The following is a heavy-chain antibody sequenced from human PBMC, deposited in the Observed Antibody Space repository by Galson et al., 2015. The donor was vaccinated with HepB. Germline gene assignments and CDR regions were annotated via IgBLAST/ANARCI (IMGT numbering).Heavy chain of an antibody. CDR3: ARGGTYYDFWSGYYRVERDFDY. CDR1: GFTFSSYW. D-gene: IGHD3-3*01. J-gene: IGHJ4*02. V-gene: IGHV3-74*01. CDR2: INSDGSRR. Sequence: SLRLSCAASGFTFSSYWMHWVRQAPGKGLVWVSRINSDGSRRSYADSVKGRFTISRDNAKNTLYLQMNSLRAEDTAVYYCARGGTYYDFWSGYYRVERDFDYWGQGTLVTVSS.